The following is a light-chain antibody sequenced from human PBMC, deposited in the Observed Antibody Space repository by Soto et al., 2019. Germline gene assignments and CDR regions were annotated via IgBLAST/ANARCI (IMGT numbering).Light chain of an antibody. CDR1: SSNFGAGYD. J-gene: IGLJ1*01. Sequence: QSVLTQPPSVSGAPGQRVTISCTGSSSNFGAGYDVQWYQQLPGTAPKLLIYGNSNRPSGVPDRFSGSKSGTSASLAITGLQAEDEADYDCQSYDSSLSAYVFGTGTKLTVL. V-gene: IGLV1-40*01. CDR2: GNS. CDR3: QSYDSSLSAYV.